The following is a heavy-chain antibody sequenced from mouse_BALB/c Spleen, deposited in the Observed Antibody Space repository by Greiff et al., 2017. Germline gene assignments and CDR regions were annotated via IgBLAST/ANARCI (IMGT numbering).Heavy chain of an antibody. CDR1: GFTFSSYT. CDR2: ISSGGSYT. Sequence: EVQLVESGGGLVKPGGSLKLSCAASGFTFSSYTMSWVRQTPEKRLEWVATISSGGSYTYYPDSVKGRFTISRDNAKNTLYLQMSSLKSEDTAMYYCTRDKLLIHAMDYWGQGTSVTVSS. D-gene: IGHD2-1*01. CDR3: TRDKLLIHAMDY. V-gene: IGHV5-6-4*01. J-gene: IGHJ4*01.